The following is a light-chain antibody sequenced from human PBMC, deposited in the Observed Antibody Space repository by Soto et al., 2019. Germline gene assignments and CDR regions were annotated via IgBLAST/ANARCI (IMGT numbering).Light chain of an antibody. CDR2: GPS. CDR1: QSVGNN. V-gene: IGKV3-15*01. J-gene: IGKJ2*01. Sequence: EIVMTQSPATLSVSPGESATLSCRASQSVGNNIAWYQQKLGQAPRLLIYGPSTRATGIPARFSGSGSGTEFTLTINSLQSEDFAVYYCQQYNEWPPATFGQGTKLEMK. CDR3: QQYNEWPPAT.